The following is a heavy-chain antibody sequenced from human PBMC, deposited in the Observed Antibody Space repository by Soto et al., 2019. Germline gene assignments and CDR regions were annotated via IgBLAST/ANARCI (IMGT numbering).Heavy chain of an antibody. J-gene: IGHJ3*02. D-gene: IGHD1-1*01. Sequence: EQLQQWGAGLLKPSETLSLTCAVYGGFVSSGNYYWSWIRQPPGKGLEWIGEMSHSGGTHFNPSLKSRVTISVDTSKNQFSLKMSSVTAADTALYYCARVERGTATTVVDAFDIWGPGTMVTVSS. CDR2: MSHSGGT. CDR3: ARVERGTATTVVDAFDI. CDR1: GGFVSSGNYY. V-gene: IGHV4-34*01.